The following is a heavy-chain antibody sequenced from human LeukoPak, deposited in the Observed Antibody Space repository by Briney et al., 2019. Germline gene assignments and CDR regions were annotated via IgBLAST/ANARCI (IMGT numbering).Heavy chain of an antibody. CDR2: IKQGGREK. V-gene: IGHV3-7*03. D-gene: IGHD4-17*01. CDR1: GFTFSSHW. CDR3: ARGPNYGARTDYLDY. J-gene: IGHJ4*02. Sequence: GGSLRLSCVAPGFTFSSHWMNWVRQAPGKGLEWVANIKQGGREKNYVDSVKGRFTVSRDDAMNSLYLQMNSLGAEDTAIYYCARGPNYGARTDYLDYWGQGTLVTVSS.